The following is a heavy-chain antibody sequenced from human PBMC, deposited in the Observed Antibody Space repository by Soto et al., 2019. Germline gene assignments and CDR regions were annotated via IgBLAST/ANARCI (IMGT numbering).Heavy chain of an antibody. D-gene: IGHD6-19*01. J-gene: IGHJ4*02. CDR1: GFTVNYNY. Sequence: ESGGGLVQPEGSLRLSCAASGFTVNYNYMSWVRQAPGKGLEWVSVIYTDGSTYYADSVKGRFTISRDNSKNTLYLQMNSLRAEDTAIYYCARAKPPSYSSGWYGFDYWGQGTLVTVSS. CDR2: IYTDGST. V-gene: IGHV3-66*01. CDR3: ARAKPPSYSSGWYGFDY.